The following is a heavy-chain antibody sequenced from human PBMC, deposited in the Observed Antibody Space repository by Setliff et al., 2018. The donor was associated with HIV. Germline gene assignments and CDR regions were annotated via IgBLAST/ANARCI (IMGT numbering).Heavy chain of an antibody. CDR1: GLTVSRNY. CDR2: IYSGGNT. CDR3: AREEVRSSFPYCGMDV. V-gene: IGHV3-66*02. Sequence: GGSLRLSCAASGLTVSRNYMTWVRQAPEKGLEWVSVIYSGGNTYYADSVKGRFTISRDTAKNTVYLQMNSLRAEDTAVYYCAREEVRSSFPYCGMDVWGQGTTVTVSS. J-gene: IGHJ6*02. D-gene: IGHD3-3*01.